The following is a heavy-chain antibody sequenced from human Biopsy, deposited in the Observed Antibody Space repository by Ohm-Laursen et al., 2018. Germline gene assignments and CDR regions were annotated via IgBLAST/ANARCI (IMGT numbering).Heavy chain of an antibody. Sequence: GTLSLTCPVSGGSISNNNYYWGWIRQPPGKGLEWSGSIFYRGSTDYKPSLKSGVNISADTSKNQFSLKLNSVTAADTAVYYCARDYDTSGYYYVSWGQGTLVTVSS. CDR2: IFYRGST. CDR1: GGSISNNNYY. V-gene: IGHV4-39*01. D-gene: IGHD3-22*01. CDR3: ARDYDTSGYYYVS. J-gene: IGHJ5*02.